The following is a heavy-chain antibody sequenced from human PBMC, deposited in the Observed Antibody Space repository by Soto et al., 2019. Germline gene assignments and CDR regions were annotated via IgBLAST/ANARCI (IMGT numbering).Heavy chain of an antibody. CDR1: GFTFSNAW. J-gene: IGHJ4*02. V-gene: IGHV3-15*01. CDR3: TTDLSDSSGYYYGPDY. Sequence: PWGSLRLSCAASGFTFSNAWMSWVRQAPGKGLEWVGRIKSKTDGGTTDYAAPVKGRFTISRDDSKNTLYLQMNSLKTEDTAVYYCTTDLSDSSGYYYGPDYWGQGTLVTVSS. D-gene: IGHD3-22*01. CDR2: IKSKTDGGTT.